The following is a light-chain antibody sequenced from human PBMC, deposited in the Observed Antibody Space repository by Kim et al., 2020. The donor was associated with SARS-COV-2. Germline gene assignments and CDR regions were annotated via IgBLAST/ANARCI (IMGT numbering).Light chain of an antibody. Sequence: ASVVDIVTITCLASQSIISYLNWYPQIPGNTPKLLINTASNLQSGVPSRFSGSGSGTYFTLTVSSLQPEDFATYYCLQTYSTPLTFGQGTKVDIK. CDR2: TAS. J-gene: IGKJ1*01. CDR1: QSIISY. CDR3: LQTYSTPLT. V-gene: IGKV1-39*01.